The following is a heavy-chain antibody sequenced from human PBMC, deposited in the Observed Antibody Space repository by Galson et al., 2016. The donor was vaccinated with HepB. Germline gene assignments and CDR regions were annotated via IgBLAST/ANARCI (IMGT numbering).Heavy chain of an antibody. CDR1: GFTLTHYG. CDR2: IWYDGSYK. J-gene: IGHJ4*02. D-gene: IGHD2-2*02. Sequence: SLRLSCATSGFTLTHYGMLWVRQAPGKGLEWVAVIWYDGSYKYYADSVEGRFTIPRDISENTVHLQMNSLRGEDTAVYYCAREIPHMVHGGLDYWGQGTLVTVSS. CDR3: AREIPHMVHGGLDY. V-gene: IGHV3-33*01.